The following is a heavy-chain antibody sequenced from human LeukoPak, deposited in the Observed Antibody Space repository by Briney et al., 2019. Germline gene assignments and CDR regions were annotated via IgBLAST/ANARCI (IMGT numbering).Heavy chain of an antibody. CDR2: MNPNSGNT. D-gene: IGHD2-15*01. J-gene: IGHJ5*02. CDR1: GYTFTSYG. CDR3: ARTRRALVVAANEGHWFDP. V-gene: IGHV1-8*02. Sequence: ASVKVSCKASGYTFTSYGINWVRQATGQGLEWMGWMNPNSGNTGYAQKFQGRVTMTRNTSISTAYMELSSLRSEDTAVYYCARTRRALVVAANEGHWFDPWGQGTLVTVSS.